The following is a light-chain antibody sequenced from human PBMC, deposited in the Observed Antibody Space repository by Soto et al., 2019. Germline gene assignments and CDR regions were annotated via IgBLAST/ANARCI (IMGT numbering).Light chain of an antibody. CDR1: SSNIGRNY. Sequence: QSVLTQPPSASGTPGQRFTSSCSGSSSNIGRNYVCWYQKLPGTAPQLLIDRNTERPSGVPDRFSGSKSGTSASMAISGLRSEDEADYSCEAWDDSLSGHVVFGGGTKLTVL. J-gene: IGLJ2*01. CDR3: EAWDDSLSGHVV. V-gene: IGLV1-47*01. CDR2: RNT.